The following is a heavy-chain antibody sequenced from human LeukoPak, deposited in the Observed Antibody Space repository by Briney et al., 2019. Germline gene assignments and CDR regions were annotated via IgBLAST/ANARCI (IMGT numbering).Heavy chain of an antibody. CDR2: INHSGST. CDR3: ARRGGGCSSTSCYVIDY. J-gene: IGHJ4*02. V-gene: IGHV4-34*01. D-gene: IGHD2-2*01. Sequence: SETLSLTCAVYGGSFSGYYWSWIRQPPGKGLEWIGEINHSGSTNYNPSLKSRVTISVDTSKNQFSLKLSSVTAADTAVYYCARRGGGCSSTSCYVIDYWGQGTLVTVSS. CDR1: GGSFSGYY.